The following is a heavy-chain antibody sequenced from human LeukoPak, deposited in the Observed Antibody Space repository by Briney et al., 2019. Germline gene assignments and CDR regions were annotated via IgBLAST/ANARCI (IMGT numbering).Heavy chain of an antibody. Sequence: ASVKVSCKASGYTFTSYAMHWVRQAPGQRLEWMGWINAGNGNTKYSQKFQGRVTITRDTSASTAYMELSSLRSEDTAVYYCARPSSGYYPYAPDXXXQGTLXTVXS. D-gene: IGHD3-22*01. J-gene: IGHJ4*02. CDR3: ARPSSGYYPYAPDX. CDR1: GYTFTSYA. V-gene: IGHV1-3*01. CDR2: INAGNGNT.